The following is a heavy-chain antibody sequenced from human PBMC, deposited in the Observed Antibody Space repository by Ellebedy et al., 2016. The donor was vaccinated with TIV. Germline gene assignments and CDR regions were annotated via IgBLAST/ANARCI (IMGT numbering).Heavy chain of an antibody. CDR2: IYLGGST. D-gene: IGHD2-21*02. Sequence: MPSETLTLTCTVSGGPISSFYWSWIRQPAGKGLEWIGRIYLGGSTTSSPSLKSRVTMSLDASKNQFSLKLRSVTAADTAVYYCARADGDRDYYYGMDDWGQGTTVTVSS. CDR1: GGPISSFY. J-gene: IGHJ6*02. V-gene: IGHV4-4*07. CDR3: ARADGDRDYYYGMDD.